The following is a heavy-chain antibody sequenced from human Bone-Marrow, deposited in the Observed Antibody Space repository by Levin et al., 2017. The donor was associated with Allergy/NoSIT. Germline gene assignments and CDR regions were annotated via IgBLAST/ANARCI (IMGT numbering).Heavy chain of an antibody. CDR3: ARERDSRWVNQYYGMDV. V-gene: IGHV3-30*03. D-gene: IGHD1-14*01. J-gene: IGHJ6*02. CDR1: EFTFSSYS. CDR2: ISFDGSTE. Sequence: LSLTCAASEFTFSSYSMHWVRRAPGKGLEWVAFISFDGSTEHYADSVKGRFTISRDNSKNTLYLEMNSLRDEDTAVYYCARERDSRWVNQYYGMDVWGQGTMVTVFS.